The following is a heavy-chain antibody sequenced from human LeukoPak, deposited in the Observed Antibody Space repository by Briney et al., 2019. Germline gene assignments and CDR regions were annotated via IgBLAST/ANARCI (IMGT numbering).Heavy chain of an antibody. Sequence: ASVKVSCKASGYTFTGYYMHWVRQAPGQGLEWMGWINPNTGGTNYAQKFQGRVTMTEDTSTDTAYMELSSLRSEDTAVYYCATLKVVITRGAFDIWGQGTMVTVSS. J-gene: IGHJ3*02. CDR3: ATLKVVITRGAFDI. V-gene: IGHV1-2*02. CDR1: GYTFTGYY. D-gene: IGHD3-22*01. CDR2: INPNTGGT.